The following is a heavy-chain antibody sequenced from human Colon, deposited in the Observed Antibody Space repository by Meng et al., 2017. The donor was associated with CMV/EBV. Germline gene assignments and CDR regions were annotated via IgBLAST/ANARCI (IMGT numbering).Heavy chain of an antibody. CDR2: IYPDGTKK. D-gene: IGHD2-2*01. J-gene: IGHJ4*02. CDR1: GFIFTSFA. Sequence: GESLRLSCAASGFIFTSFALHWVRQSPGKGLEWVAFIYPDGTKKSYADSVKGRFTISRDNSKNTLYLQMNSLTPEDTAVYYCVKDDPALDYWGQGTLVTVSS. V-gene: IGHV3-30*02. CDR3: VKDDPALDY.